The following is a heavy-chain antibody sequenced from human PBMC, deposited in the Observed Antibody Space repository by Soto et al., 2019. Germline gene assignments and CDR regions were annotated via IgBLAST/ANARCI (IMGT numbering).Heavy chain of an antibody. V-gene: IGHV3-15*01. CDR3: TTEKLSGYDYEGLGSYYYMDV. J-gene: IGHJ6*03. Sequence: GGSLRLSCAASGVTFSNAWMSWVRQEPGKGLEWVGRIKSKTDGGTTDYAAPVKGRFTISRDDSKNTLYLQMNSLKTEDTAVYYCTTEKLSGYDYEGLGSYYYMDVWGKGTTVTVSS. CDR1: GVTFSNAW. D-gene: IGHD5-12*01. CDR2: IKSKTDGGTT.